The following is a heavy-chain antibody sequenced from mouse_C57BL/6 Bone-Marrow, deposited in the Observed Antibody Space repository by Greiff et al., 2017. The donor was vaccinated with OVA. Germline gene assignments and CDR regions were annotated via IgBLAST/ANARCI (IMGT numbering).Heavy chain of an antibody. V-gene: IGHV14-4*01. CDR1: GFNIKDDY. CDR2: IDPENGDT. J-gene: IGHJ2*01. CDR3: TTAYYGSSPY. D-gene: IGHD1-1*01. Sequence: EVKLMESGAELVRPGASVKLSCTASGFNIKDDYMHWVKQRPEQGLEWIGWIDPENGDTEYASKFQGKATITADTSSNTAYLQLSSLTSEDTAVYYCTTAYYGSSPYWGQGTTLTVSS.